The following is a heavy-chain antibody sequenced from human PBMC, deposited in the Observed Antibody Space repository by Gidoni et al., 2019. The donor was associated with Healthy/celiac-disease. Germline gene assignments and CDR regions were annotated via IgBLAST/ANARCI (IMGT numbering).Heavy chain of an antibody. CDR2: SSGSGGST. V-gene: IGHV3-23*01. CDR3: AKLRNLVAATN. J-gene: IGHJ4*02. D-gene: IGHD2-15*01. CDR1: GFTFSSDA. Sequence: EVQLLESGGGLVQPGGSLRLSCAASGFTFSSDAMSWVRQAPGKGLEWVAASSGSGGSTYYADSVKGRFTISRDNSKNTLYLQMNSLRAEDTAVYYCAKLRNLVAATNWGQGTLVTVSS.